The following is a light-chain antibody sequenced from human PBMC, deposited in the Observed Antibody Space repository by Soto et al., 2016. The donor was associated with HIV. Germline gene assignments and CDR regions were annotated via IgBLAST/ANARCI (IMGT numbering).Light chain of an antibody. V-gene: IGKV1-9*01. Sequence: DIHLTQSPSLLSAFVGDRITITCRASQGISNYVAWYQQRPGMAPNLLIYAASSLQSGVPSRFSGGGSGTHFTLTISSLQPQDVASYHCQQFHSFPLTFGGGTKVEI. CDR2: AAS. J-gene: IGKJ4*01. CDR1: QGISNY. CDR3: QQFHSFPLT.